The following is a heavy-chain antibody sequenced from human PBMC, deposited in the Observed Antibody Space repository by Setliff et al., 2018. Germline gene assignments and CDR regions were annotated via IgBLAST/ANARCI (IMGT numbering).Heavy chain of an antibody. CDR2: IYYSGST. CDR1: GGSISSYY. J-gene: IGHJ4*02. CDR3: TVYNTGSSKDHY. Sequence: PSETLSLTCTVSGGSISSYYWSWIRQPPGKGLEWIGYIYYSGSTNYNPSLKSRVTISVDTSKHQFSLKLSSVTAADTALYYCTVYNTGSSKDHYWGQGTLVTVSS. D-gene: IGHD2-8*02. V-gene: IGHV4-59*12.